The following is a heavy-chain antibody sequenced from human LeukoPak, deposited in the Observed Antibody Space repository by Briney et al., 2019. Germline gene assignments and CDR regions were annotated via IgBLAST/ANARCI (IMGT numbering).Heavy chain of an antibody. CDR3: ARGRRIAAAGLYYFDY. CDR2: ISSSSSYI. V-gene: IGHV3-21*01. D-gene: IGHD6-13*01. J-gene: IGHJ4*02. CDR1: GFTFSSYS. Sequence: GGSLRLSCAASGFTFSSYSMNWVRQAPGKGLEWVSSISSSSSYIYYADSVKGRFTISRDNAKNSLYLQMNSLRAEDTAVYYCARGRRIAAAGLYYFDYWDQGTLVTVSS.